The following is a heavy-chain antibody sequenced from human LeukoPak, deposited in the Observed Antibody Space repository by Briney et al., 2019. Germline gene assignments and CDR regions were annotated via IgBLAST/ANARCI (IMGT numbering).Heavy chain of an antibody. V-gene: IGHV3-48*04. CDR1: GFTFSSYS. CDR3: VRDSVTDAFDI. CDR2: ISSSSSTI. D-gene: IGHD3-16*02. Sequence: GSLRLSCAASGFTFSSYSMNWVRQAPGKGLEWVSYISSSSSTIYYADSVKGRFTISRDTAKNSLYLQMNSLRAEDTAVYYCVRDSVTDAFDIWGQGTVVTVSS. J-gene: IGHJ3*02.